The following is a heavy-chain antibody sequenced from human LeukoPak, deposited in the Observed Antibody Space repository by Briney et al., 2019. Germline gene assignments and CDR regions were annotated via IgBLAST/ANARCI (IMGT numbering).Heavy chain of an antibody. V-gene: IGHV3-23*01. Sequence: GGSLRLSCAASGFTFSSYAMSWVRQAPGKGLEWVSAISGSGGSTYYADSVKGRFTISRDNSKNTLYLQMNSLRAEDTAVYYCAKGKRWLHYYYMDVWGKGTTVTVSS. CDR1: GFTFSSYA. CDR2: ISGSGGST. CDR3: AKGKRWLHYYYMDV. J-gene: IGHJ6*03. D-gene: IGHD5-24*01.